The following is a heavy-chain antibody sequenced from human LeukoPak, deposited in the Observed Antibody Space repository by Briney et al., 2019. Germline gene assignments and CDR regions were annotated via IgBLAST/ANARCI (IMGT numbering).Heavy chain of an antibody. D-gene: IGHD2-15*01. V-gene: IGHV4-34*01. CDR2: INHSGST. Sequence: SETLSLTCAVYGGSFSGYYWSGIRQPPGKGLEWMGEINHSGSTNYNPSLKSRVTISVDTSKNQFSLKLSSVTAADTAVYYCARIPTNCSGGSCYSGDYYYYGMDVWGQGTTVTVSS. CDR3: ARIPTNCSGGSCYSGDYYYYGMDV. CDR1: GGSFSGYY. J-gene: IGHJ6*02.